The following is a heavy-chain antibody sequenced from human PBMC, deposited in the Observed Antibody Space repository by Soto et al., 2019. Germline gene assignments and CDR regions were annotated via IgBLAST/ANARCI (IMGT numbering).Heavy chain of an antibody. Sequence: GASVKVSCKASGYTFTGYYMHWVQQAPGQGLEWMGWINPNSGGTNYAQKFQGRVTMTRDTSISTAYMELSRLRSDDTAVYYCARDLEGTVRGVIYYKPPGYGMDVWGQGTTVTVSS. V-gene: IGHV1-2*02. CDR3: ARDLEGTVRGVIYYKPPGYGMDV. D-gene: IGHD3-10*01. CDR1: GYTFTGYY. CDR2: INPNSGGT. J-gene: IGHJ6*02.